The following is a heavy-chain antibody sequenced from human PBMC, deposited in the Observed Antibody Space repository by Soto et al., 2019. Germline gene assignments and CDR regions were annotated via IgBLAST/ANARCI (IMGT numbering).Heavy chain of an antibody. CDR3: AKAGFGDSGVNYYFDY. J-gene: IGHJ4*02. CDR1: GFTFSSYG. CDR2: ISYDGSNK. D-gene: IGHD4-17*01. V-gene: IGHV3-30*18. Sequence: GGSLRLSCAASGFTFSSYGMHWVRQAPGKGLEWVAVISYDGSNKYYADSVKGRFTISRDNSKNTLYLQMNSLRAEDTAVYYCAKAGFGDSGVNYYFDYWGQGTLVTVSS.